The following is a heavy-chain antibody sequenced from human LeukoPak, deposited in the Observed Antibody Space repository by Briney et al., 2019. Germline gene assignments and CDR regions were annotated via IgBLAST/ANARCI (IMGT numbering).Heavy chain of an antibody. CDR2: IWYDGSNK. CDR1: GFTFSSYG. D-gene: IGHD3-16*01. J-gene: IGHJ4*02. Sequence: PGRSLRLSCAASGFTFSSYGMHWVRQAPGKGLEWVAVIWYDGSNKYYADSVKGRFTISRDNAKNSLYLQMNSLRAEDTALYYCARGITVSYFDYWGQGTLVTVSS. V-gene: IGHV3-33*03. CDR3: ARGITVSYFDY.